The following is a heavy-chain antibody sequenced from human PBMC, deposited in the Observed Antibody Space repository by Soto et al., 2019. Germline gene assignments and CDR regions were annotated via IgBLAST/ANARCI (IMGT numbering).Heavy chain of an antibody. D-gene: IGHD3-3*01. J-gene: IGHJ5*02. CDR3: ATRITVFGLLIPPFDP. Sequence: SETLSLTCAVYGGSVNGYYWNWLRQPPGMGLEWIGEINHTGGTHYNPSLKSRVTMSVDTSKNQFSLRLSSVTAADTAIYYCATRITVFGLLIPPFDPWGQGTQVTVS. V-gene: IGHV4-34*01. CDR2: INHTGGT. CDR1: GGSVNGYY.